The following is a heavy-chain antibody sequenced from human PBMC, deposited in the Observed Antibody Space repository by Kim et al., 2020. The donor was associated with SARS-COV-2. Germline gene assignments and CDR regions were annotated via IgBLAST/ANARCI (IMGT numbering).Heavy chain of an antibody. V-gene: IGHV4-59*01. D-gene: IGHD3-22*01. CDR2: IYYSGST. J-gene: IGHJ4*02. CDR3: ARGGGSGFYYG. Sequence: SETLSLTCNVSGGSISSYYWSWIRQPPGKGLEWIGYIYYSGSTNYNPSLKSRATISIDTSKNQFSLRLSSVTAADAAVDYCARGGGSGFYYGWGQGALAT. CDR1: GGSISSYY.